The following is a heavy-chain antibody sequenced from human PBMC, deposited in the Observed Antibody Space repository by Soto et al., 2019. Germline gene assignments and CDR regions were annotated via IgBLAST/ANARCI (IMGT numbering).Heavy chain of an antibody. CDR3: ARDWYPRFDP. J-gene: IGHJ5*02. CDR2: INPSSGET. Sequence: QIPLVQSGGEVRTPGASVKVSCKASGYTCSSYGITWVRQAPGQGLEWLGWINPSSGETNYAQKFQGRVTVTTDTSTTTGYMELRNLTFDDTAVYYCARDWYPRFDPWGQGTLVTVSS. D-gene: IGHD6-13*01. CDR1: GYTCSSYG. V-gene: IGHV1-18*01.